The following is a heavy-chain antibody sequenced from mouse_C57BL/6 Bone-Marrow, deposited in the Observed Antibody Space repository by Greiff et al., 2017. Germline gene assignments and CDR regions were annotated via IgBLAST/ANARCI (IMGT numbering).Heavy chain of an antibody. D-gene: IGHD1-1*01. Sequence: QVQLQQPGAELVMPGASVKLSCKASGYTFTSYWMHWVKQRPGQGLEWIGDIYPGSGSTNYNEKFKSKATLTVDTSSSTAYMQLSSLTSEDSAVYYCARSYYGTWFAYWGEGTLVTVSA. V-gene: IGHV1-55*01. J-gene: IGHJ3*01. CDR3: ARSYYGTWFAY. CDR2: IYPGSGST. CDR1: GYTFTSYW.